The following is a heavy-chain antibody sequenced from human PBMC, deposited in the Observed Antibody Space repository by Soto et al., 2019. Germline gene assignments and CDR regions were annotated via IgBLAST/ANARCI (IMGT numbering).Heavy chain of an antibody. CDR1: GGSISSSSYY. J-gene: IGHJ6*03. CDR3: ARRRLLWFGELLKLPQGYMDV. V-gene: IGHV4-39*01. CDR2: IYYSGST. D-gene: IGHD3-10*01. Sequence: QLQLQESGPGLVKPSETLSLTCTVSGGSISSSSYYWGWIRQPPGKGLEWIGSIYYSGSTYYNPSLKSRVTISVDTSNNQFSLKLSSVTAADTAVYYCARRRLLWFGELLKLPQGYMDVWGKGTTVTVSS.